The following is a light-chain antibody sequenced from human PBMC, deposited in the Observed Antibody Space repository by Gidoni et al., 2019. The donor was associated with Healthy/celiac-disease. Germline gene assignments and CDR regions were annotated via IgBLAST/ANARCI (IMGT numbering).Light chain of an antibody. V-gene: IGKV3-11*01. J-gene: IGKJ1*01. CDR2: YAS. CDR1: QSVSSY. CDR3: QRRSNWPPWT. Sequence: DIVLTQSPATLSLSPGERANLSFRASQSVSSYLAWYQQKPGQAPRLLIYYASNRATGIPARFSGSGSGTEFTLTISSLEPEEVAVYYCQRRSNWPPWTFGQGIKVEIK.